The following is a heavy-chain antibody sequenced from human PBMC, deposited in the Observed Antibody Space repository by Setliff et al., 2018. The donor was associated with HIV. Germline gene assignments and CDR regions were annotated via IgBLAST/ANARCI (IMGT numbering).Heavy chain of an antibody. CDR3: TRHRGPPWDAFDI. CDR2: IYYSGDT. V-gene: IGHV4-39*01. J-gene: IGHJ3*02. Sequence: PSDTLSLTCSVSGGSITSSGYHWGWIRQPPGKGLEWIGNIYYSGDTFYNASLRSRLTLSVDTSKNQFSLKLNSVTASDTAMYYCTRHRGPPWDAFDIWGQGTMVTVSS. CDR1: GGSITSSGYH.